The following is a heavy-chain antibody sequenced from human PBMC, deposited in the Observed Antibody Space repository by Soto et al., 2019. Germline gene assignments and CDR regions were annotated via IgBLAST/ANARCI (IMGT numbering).Heavy chain of an antibody. CDR2: IYYSGST. V-gene: IGHV4-59*01. CDR3: ARRSDILTGYFSYYDNFYFDY. Sequence: SETLSLTCTVSGGSISSYYWSWIRQPPGKGLECIGYIYYSGSTNYNPSLKSRVTISVDTSKNQFSLKLSSVTAADTAVYYCARRSDILTGYFSYYDNFYFDYWGQGTLVTVSS. CDR1: GGSISSYY. D-gene: IGHD3-9*01. J-gene: IGHJ4*02.